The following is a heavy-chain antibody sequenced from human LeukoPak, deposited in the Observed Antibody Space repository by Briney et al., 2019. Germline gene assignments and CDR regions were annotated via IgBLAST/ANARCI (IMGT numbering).Heavy chain of an antibody. Sequence: ASVKVSCKVSGYTLTELSMHWVRQAPGKGLEWMGGFDPEDGETIYAQKFQGRVTMTRDTSTSTVYMELSSLRSEDTAVYYCARGHGGSSWFYYYYGMDVWGQGTTVTVSS. CDR1: GYTLTELS. D-gene: IGHD6-13*01. V-gene: IGHV1-24*01. J-gene: IGHJ6*02. CDR3: ARGHGGSSWFYYYYGMDV. CDR2: FDPEDGET.